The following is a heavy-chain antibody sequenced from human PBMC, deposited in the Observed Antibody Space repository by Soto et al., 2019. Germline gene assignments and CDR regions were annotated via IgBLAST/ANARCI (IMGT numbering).Heavy chain of an antibody. V-gene: IGHV1-18*04. D-gene: IGHD5-12*01. Sequence: ASVKVSCKTSGYTLTSYGINWLRQAPGQGLEWMGWISAYNGNTKHAEKVQDRVTLTRDTSTSTAYMELRSLTSDDTAIYYCARGTYSGVGSYLDYCVQGTPVTVFS. J-gene: IGHJ4*02. CDR3: ARGTYSGVGSYLDY. CDR2: ISAYNGNT. CDR1: GYTLTSYG.